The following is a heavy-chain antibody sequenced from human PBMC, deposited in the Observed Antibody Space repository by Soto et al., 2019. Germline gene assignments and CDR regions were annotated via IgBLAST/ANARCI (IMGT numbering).Heavy chain of an antibody. CDR3: ATEGEGPYCSSTSCSIPPSYYYYYGMDV. D-gene: IGHD2-2*01. J-gene: IGHJ6*02. V-gene: IGHV1-69*06. CDR1: GGNLSSYA. Sequence: SVKFSCKASGGNLSSYATIWVRQAPRQGLEWMGPIVPIFGTANYAQKFQGRVTITADKSTSTAYMELSSLRSEDTAVYYCATEGEGPYCSSTSCSIPPSYYYYYGMDVWGQGTTVTVSS. CDR2: IVPIFGTA.